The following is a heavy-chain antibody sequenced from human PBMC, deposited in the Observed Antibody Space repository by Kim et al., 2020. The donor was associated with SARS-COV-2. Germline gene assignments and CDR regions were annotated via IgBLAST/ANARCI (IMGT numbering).Heavy chain of an antibody. Sequence: TYYNPSLKSRVTIFVDLSKNQFSLEVRSVTAADTAVYYCVRDHYFYGNDPWGQGTTVIVSS. CDR3: VRDHYFYGNDP. J-gene: IGHJ6*02. CDR2: T. V-gene: IGHV4-39*07.